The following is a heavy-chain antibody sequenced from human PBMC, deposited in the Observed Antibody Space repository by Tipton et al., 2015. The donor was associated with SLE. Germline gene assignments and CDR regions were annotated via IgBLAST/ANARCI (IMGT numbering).Heavy chain of an antibody. V-gene: IGHV4-59*11. CDR1: GGSISSHY. Sequence: LRLSCTVSGGSISSHYWSWIRQPPGKGLEWIGHIYHSGSSNYNPSLKSRVTISVDTSKNQFSLKLSSVTAADTAVYYCARDLFAFDIWGQGTMVTVSS. J-gene: IGHJ3*02. CDR2: IYHSGSS. CDR3: ARDLFAFDI.